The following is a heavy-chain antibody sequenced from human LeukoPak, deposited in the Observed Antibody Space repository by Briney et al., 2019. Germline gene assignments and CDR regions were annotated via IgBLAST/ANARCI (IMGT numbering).Heavy chain of an antibody. CDR1: GGSISSYY. J-gene: IGHJ4*02. CDR3: ASTLGYCSSTSCPDY. CDR2: IYTSGST. Sequence: PSETLSLTCTVSGGSISSYYWSWIRQPAGKGLEWIGRIYTSGSTNYNPSLKSRVTMSVDTSKNPFSLKLSSVTAADTAVYYCASTLGYCSSTSCPDYWGQGTLVTVSS. V-gene: IGHV4-4*07. D-gene: IGHD2-2*01.